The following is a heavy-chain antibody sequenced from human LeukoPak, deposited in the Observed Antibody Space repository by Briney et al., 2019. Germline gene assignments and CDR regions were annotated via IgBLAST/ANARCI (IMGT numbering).Heavy chain of an antibody. D-gene: IGHD6-13*01. Sequence: PSETLSLTCTVSGGSISSYYWSWIQQPPGKGLEWIGYIYYSGSTNYNPSLKSRVTISVDTSKNQFSLKLSSVTAADTAVYYCAISKARIAAAGTGYYYYYGMDVWGQGTTVTVSS. CDR2: IYYSGST. V-gene: IGHV4-59*01. CDR3: AISKARIAAAGTGYYYYYGMDV. J-gene: IGHJ6*02. CDR1: GGSISSYY.